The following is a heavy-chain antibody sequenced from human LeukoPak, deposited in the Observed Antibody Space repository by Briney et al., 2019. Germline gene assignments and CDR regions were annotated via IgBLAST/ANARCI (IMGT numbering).Heavy chain of an antibody. J-gene: IGHJ4*02. D-gene: IGHD6-19*01. CDR1: GYTFTGYY. Sequence: ASVKVSCKASGYTFTGYYMHWVRQAPGQGLEWMGWINPNSGGTNYAQEFQGRVTMTRDTSISTAYMELSRLRSDDTAVYYCARDGAVAGIDYWGQGTLVTVSS. V-gene: IGHV1-2*02. CDR3: ARDGAVAGIDY. CDR2: INPNSGGT.